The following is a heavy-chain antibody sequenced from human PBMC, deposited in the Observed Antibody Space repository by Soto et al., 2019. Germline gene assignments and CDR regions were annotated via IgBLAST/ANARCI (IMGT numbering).Heavy chain of an antibody. D-gene: IGHD1-26*01. CDR2: IKEDGSEK. J-gene: IGHJ4*02. Sequence: EVQLVESGGGLVQPGGSLRLYCAASGFIFSNFWMSWVRQAPGKGLEWVANIKEDGSEKYHVDSVKGRFTISRDNVKNLMYLQMDSLRAEDTAVYKCVRGGSHSFDYCGQGTLVTVSS. CDR1: GFIFSNFW. V-gene: IGHV3-7*05. CDR3: VRGGSHSFDY.